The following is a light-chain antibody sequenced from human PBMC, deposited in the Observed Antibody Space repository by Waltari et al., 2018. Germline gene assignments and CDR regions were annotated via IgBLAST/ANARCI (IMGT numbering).Light chain of an antibody. CDR3: CSYVGSYTLL. Sequence: QSGLTQPRSVSGSPGQSVTITCTGTGSDVGGFRSVSWYQQSPGKAPKLIIYDVSKGPPGAPDRFSGSKSGNTASLTISGLQAEDEADYHCCSYVGSYTLLFGGGTKLTVL. CDR2: DVS. V-gene: IGLV2-11*01. J-gene: IGLJ3*02. CDR1: GSDVGGFRS.